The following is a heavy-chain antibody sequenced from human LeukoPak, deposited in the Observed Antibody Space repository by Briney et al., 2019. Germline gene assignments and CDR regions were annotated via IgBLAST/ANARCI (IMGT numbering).Heavy chain of an antibody. CDR1: GFSVSDHY. D-gene: IGHD6-13*01. CDR2: IFADDLT. J-gene: IGHJ4*02. V-gene: IGHV3-53*01. Sequence: GGSLRLSCVVSGFSVSDHYTSWVRQAPGKGLQWLSVIFADDLTYYEDSIKGRFTISRDRSQNTLYLQMKSLRAEDTAVYYCARTYSSSSYSPFDYWGQGTLVTVSS. CDR3: ARTYSSSSYSPFDY.